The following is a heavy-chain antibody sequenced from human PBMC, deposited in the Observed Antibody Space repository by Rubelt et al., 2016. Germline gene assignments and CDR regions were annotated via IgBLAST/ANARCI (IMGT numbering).Heavy chain of an antibody. Sequence: QVQLQQWGAGLLKPSETLSLTCAVYGGSFSGYYWSWIRQPPGKGLEWIGEINHSGSTNYNPSLNSLVTISVDTSKNQFFLKLSSVTAADTAVYYCARVPDTGIVVVPAASYFDYWGQGTLVTVSS. CDR3: ARVPDTGIVVVPAASYFDY. D-gene: IGHD2-2*01. J-gene: IGHJ4*02. CDR2: INHSGST. V-gene: IGHV4-34*01. CDR1: GGSFSGYY.